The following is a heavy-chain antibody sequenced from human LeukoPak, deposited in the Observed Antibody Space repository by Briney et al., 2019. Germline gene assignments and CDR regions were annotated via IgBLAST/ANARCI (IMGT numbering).Heavy chain of an antibody. J-gene: IGHJ4*02. CDR1: GFTVSSNY. CDR3: ASGRRGLYYFDY. D-gene: IGHD3-10*01. V-gene: IGHV3-53*01. CDR2: IYSDGST. Sequence: PGGSLRLSCAASGFTVSSNYMSWVRQAPGKGLEWVSVIYSDGSTYYADSVKGRFTISRDNSKSTLYLQMNSLRAEDTAVYYCASGRRGLYYFDYWGQGTLVTVSS.